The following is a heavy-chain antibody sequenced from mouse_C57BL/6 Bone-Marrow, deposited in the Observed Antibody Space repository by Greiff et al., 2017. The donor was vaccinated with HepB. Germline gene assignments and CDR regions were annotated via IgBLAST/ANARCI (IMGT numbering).Heavy chain of an antibody. CDR3: VRHAWSLWYFDV. V-gene: IGHV10-1*01. CDR1: GFSFNTYA. J-gene: IGHJ1*03. CDR2: IRSKSNNYAT. Sequence: GGGLVQPKGSLKLSCAASGFSFNTYAMNWVRQAPGKGLEWVARIRSKSNNYATYYADSVKDRFTISRDDSESMLYLQMNNLKTEDTAMYYCVRHAWSLWYFDVWGTGTTVTVSS.